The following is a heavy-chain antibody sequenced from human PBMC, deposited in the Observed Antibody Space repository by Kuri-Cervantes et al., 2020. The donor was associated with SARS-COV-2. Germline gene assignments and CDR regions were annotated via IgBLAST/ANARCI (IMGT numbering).Heavy chain of an antibody. Sequence: SETLSLTCTVSGYSISSGYYWGWIRQPPGKGLEWIGSIYTSGSTNYNPSLKSRVTISVDTSKNQFSLKLSSVTAADTAVYYCARDLGIQLWVSPLDPWGQGTRVTGSS. V-gene: IGHV4-38-2*02. CDR3: ARDLGIQLWVSPLDP. CDR1: GYSISSGYY. J-gene: IGHJ5*02. D-gene: IGHD5-18*01. CDR2: IYTSGST.